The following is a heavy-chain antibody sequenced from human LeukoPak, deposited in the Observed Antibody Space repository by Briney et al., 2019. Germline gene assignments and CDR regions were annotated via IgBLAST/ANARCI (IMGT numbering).Heavy chain of an antibody. J-gene: IGHJ4*02. CDR1: GFTFGSYG. CDR3: AKRDTAIDY. D-gene: IGHD5-18*01. V-gene: IGHV3-33*06. Sequence: GGSLRLSCAASGFTFGSYGMHWVRQAPGKGLEWVAVIWYDGSNKNYADSVKGRFTISRDNSKNTLDLQMNSLRAADTAVYYCAKRDTAIDYWGQGTLVTVSS. CDR2: IWYDGSNK.